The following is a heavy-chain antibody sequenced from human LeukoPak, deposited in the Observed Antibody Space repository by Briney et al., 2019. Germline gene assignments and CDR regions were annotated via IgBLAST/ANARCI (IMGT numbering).Heavy chain of an antibody. D-gene: IGHD3-9*01. CDR3: AKSVGRYFDWSKGFDP. J-gene: IGHJ5*02. CDR1: GFTFSSYA. CDR2: ISGSGGST. V-gene: IGHV3-23*01. Sequence: GGSLRLSCAASGFTFSSYAMSWVRQAPGKGLEWVSAISGSGGSTYYADSVKGRFTISRDNSKSTLYLQMNSLRAEDTAVYYCAKSVGRYFDWSKGFDPWGQGALVTVSS.